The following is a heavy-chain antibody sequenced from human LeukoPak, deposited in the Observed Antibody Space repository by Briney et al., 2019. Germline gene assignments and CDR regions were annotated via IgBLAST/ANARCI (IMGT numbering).Heavy chain of an antibody. V-gene: IGHV4-59*01. Sequence: SETLSLTCTVSGGSISSYYWSWIRQPPGKGLEWIGYIYYSGSTNYNPSLKSRVTISVDTSKNQFSLKLSSVTAAGTAVYYCARAPGGYVLYYFDYWGQGTLVTVSS. CDR1: GGSISSYY. J-gene: IGHJ4*02. CDR2: IYYSGST. D-gene: IGHD5-12*01. CDR3: ARAPGGYVLYYFDY.